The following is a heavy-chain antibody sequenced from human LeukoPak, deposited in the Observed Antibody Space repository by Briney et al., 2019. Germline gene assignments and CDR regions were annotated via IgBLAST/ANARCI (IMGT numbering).Heavy chain of an antibody. V-gene: IGHV4-30-2*01. D-gene: IGHD6-13*01. CDR3: ARHPGGSSSWPFDY. Sequence: SETLSLTCAVSSGSISSSGYSWSWIRQPPGKGLEWIGYIYHSGSTYYNPSLKSRVTISVDTSKNQFSLKLSSVTAADTAVYYCARHPGGSSSWPFDYWGQGTLVTVSS. CDR2: IYHSGST. CDR1: SGSISSSGYS. J-gene: IGHJ4*02.